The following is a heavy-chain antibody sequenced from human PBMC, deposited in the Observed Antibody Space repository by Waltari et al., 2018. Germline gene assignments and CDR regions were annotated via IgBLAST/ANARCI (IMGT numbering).Heavy chain of an antibody. J-gene: IGHJ6*02. CDR2: ISFDSTVT. CDR3: AKGGDLVFGSPPADKYGMDV. D-gene: IGHD3-3*01. CDR1: GFTFRSYG. Sequence: QVQLVESGGGVVQPGTSLRLSCEASGFTFRSYGMHWARQAADKGLGWVALISFDSTVTYYADSVKGRFTISRDNSKNTLYLQMNSLRTEDTAVYSCAKGGDLVFGSPPADKYGMDVWGQGTTVTVSS. V-gene: IGHV3-30*18.